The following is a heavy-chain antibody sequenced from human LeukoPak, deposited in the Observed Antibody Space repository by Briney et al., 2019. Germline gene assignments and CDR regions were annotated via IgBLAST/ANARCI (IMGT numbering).Heavy chain of an antibody. CDR3: AKDLAAVASF. CDR2: ISGSGDNT. V-gene: IGHV3-23*01. Sequence: GGSLRLSCAASGFTFSGFAMSWVRRTPGKGLEWVSGISGSGDNTLYADSVKGRFTISRDNSKNTLYLEMNSLRAEDTALYYCAKDLAAVASFWGQGTLVTVSS. D-gene: IGHD6-19*01. CDR1: GFTFSGFA. J-gene: IGHJ4*02.